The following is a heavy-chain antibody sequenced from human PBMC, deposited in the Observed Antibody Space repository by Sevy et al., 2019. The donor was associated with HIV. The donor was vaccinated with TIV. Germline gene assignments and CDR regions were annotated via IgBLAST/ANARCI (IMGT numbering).Heavy chain of an antibody. Sequence: GGSLRLSCAVSGFSFSNYWMSWVRQAPGKGLEWVANIKEDGSEKHYVDSVKGGFTISRDNTKNSLFLQMNSMRAEDTALYYCAGYNNLGYWGQGTLVTVSS. V-gene: IGHV3-7*01. CDR1: GFSFSNYW. CDR2: IKEDGSEK. CDR3: AGYNNLGY. D-gene: IGHD1-1*01. J-gene: IGHJ4*02.